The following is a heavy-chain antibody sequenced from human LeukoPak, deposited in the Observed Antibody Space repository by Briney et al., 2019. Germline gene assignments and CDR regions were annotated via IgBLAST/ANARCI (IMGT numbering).Heavy chain of an antibody. Sequence: ASVKVSCKASGYTFTSYDINWVRQASGQGLEWMGWMNPNSGNTGYAQKFQGRVTMTRNTSISTAYMELSSLRSEDTAVFYCAKDSGDYDILTGAPDYWGQGTLVTVSS. CDR3: AKDSGDYDILTGAPDY. D-gene: IGHD3-9*01. V-gene: IGHV1-8*01. CDR2: MNPNSGNT. J-gene: IGHJ4*02. CDR1: GYTFTSYD.